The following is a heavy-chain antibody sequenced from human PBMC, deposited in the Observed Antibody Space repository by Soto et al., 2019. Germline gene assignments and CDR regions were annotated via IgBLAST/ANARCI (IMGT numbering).Heavy chain of an antibody. CDR2: ITYDGSYK. CDR1: GFTFSSYG. V-gene: IGHV3-30*03. CDR3: ARTYPGGYIVLVPAEPPSFDP. Sequence: GGSLRLSCAASGFTFSSYGMHWVRQAPGRGLEWVAVITYDGSYKYYADSVKGRFTISRDNSKNTLYLQMNSLRAEDTAVYYCARTYPGGYIVLVPAEPPSFDPWGQGTLVTVSS. J-gene: IGHJ5*02. D-gene: IGHD2-2*01.